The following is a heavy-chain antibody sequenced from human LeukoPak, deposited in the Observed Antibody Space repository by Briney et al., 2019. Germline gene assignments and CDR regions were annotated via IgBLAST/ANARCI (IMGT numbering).Heavy chain of an antibody. Sequence: PSETLSLTCTVSDGSISSYYWSWVRQPPGKGLEWIGYIYYSGSTNYNPSLKSRVTISVDTSKNQFSLKLSSVTAADTAVYYCARDYCSGGSCYWGIDPWGQGTPVTVSS. D-gene: IGHD2-15*01. J-gene: IGHJ5*02. CDR3: ARDYCSGGSCYWGIDP. CDR2: IYYSGST. CDR1: DGSISSYY. V-gene: IGHV4-59*01.